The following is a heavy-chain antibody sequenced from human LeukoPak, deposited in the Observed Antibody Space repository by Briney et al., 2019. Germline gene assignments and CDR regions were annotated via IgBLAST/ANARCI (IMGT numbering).Heavy chain of an antibody. CDR2: ISSSGGTI. D-gene: IGHD3-22*01. CDR1: RFTFSTSE. Sequence: GGSLRLSCAASRFTFSTSEMNWVRQAPGKGLEWVSYISSSGGTIYYADSVKGRFTISRDNAKNSLYLQMNSLRAEDTAVYYCARKGDYDSSGYMDVWGKRTTVTVSS. CDR3: ARKGDYDSSGYMDV. J-gene: IGHJ6*03. V-gene: IGHV3-48*03.